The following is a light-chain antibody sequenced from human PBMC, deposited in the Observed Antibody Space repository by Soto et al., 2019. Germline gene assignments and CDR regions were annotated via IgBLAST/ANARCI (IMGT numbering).Light chain of an antibody. Sequence: QSVLTQPPSVSAAPGQKVTISCSGSSSNIGNYFVCWYQQLPGRGPKVLIYDNDKRPSGIPDRFSGSKSDTSATLGITGLRTGEEADYYCGTWDSSLGGWVFGGGTKLTVL. CDR2: DND. CDR1: SSNIGNYF. CDR3: GTWDSSLGGWV. V-gene: IGLV1-51*01. J-gene: IGLJ3*02.